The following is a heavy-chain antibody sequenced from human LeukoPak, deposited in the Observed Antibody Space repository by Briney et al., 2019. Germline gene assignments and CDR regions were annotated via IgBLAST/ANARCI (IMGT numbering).Heavy chain of an antibody. CDR3: AKDEGVVPAANDAFDI. Sequence: GSLRLSCAASGFTFSSYGMHWVRQAPGKGLEWVAFIRYDGSNKYYADSVKGRFTISRDNSKNTLYLQMNSLRAEDTAVYYCAKDEGVVPAANDAFDIWGQGTMVTVSS. J-gene: IGHJ3*02. V-gene: IGHV3-30*02. CDR1: GFTFSSYG. D-gene: IGHD2-2*01. CDR2: IRYDGSNK.